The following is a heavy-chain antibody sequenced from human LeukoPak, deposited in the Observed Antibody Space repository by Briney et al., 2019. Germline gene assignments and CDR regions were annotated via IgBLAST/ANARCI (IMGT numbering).Heavy chain of an antibody. Sequence: AGGSLRLSCAASRFTFSSYRMSWVRESPGKGLEWVSNIKQDGSEKYYVDSVKGRFTISRDNAKNSLYLKMNSLRAEDTAVYYCARDGPGIAAAAPRYWGQGTLVTVSS. V-gene: IGHV3-7*03. CDR1: RFTFSSYR. D-gene: IGHD6-13*01. CDR3: ARDGPGIAAAAPRY. J-gene: IGHJ4*02. CDR2: IKQDGSEK.